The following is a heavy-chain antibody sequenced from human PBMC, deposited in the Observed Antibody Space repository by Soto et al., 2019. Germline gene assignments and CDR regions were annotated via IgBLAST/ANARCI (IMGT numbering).Heavy chain of an antibody. CDR1: GFTFSSYS. D-gene: IGHD5-18*01. CDR3: ARDRIAGYSYGSNYYYGMDV. V-gene: IGHV3-21*01. Sequence: GGSLRLSCAASGFTFSSYSMNWVRQAPGKGLEWVSSISSSSSYIYYADSVKGRFTISRDNAKNSLYLQMNSLRAEDTAVYYCARDRIAGYSYGSNYYYGMDVWGQGTTVTVSS. CDR2: ISSSSSYI. J-gene: IGHJ6*02.